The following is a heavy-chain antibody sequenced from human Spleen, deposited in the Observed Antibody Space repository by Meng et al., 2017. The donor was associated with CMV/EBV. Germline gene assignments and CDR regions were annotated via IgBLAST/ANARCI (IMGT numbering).Heavy chain of an antibody. D-gene: IGHD5-24*01. V-gene: IGHV3-23*03. CDR3: AKGAEMATLTYYFDY. CDR2: IYSGDSIT. J-gene: IGHJ4*02. CDR1: GFTFSSYA. Sequence: GGSLRLSCAASGFTFSSYAMSWVRQAPGKGLEWVSVIYSGDSITNYADSVKGRFTISRDDSKNTLYLQMNSLRAEDTAVYYCAKGAEMATLTYYFDYWGQGTLVTVSS.